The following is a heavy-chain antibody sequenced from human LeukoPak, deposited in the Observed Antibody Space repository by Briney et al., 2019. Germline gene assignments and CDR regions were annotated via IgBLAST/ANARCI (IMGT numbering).Heavy chain of an antibody. CDR2: ISSSSSTI. Sequence: PGGSLRLSCAASGFTFSSYSMNWVRQAPGKGLEWVSYISSSSSTIYYADSVKGRFTISRDNAENSLYLQMNSLRAEDTAVYYCAGASSSLAFRDWFDPWGQGTLVTVSS. V-gene: IGHV3-48*01. CDR3: AGASSSLAFRDWFDP. D-gene: IGHD6-6*01. J-gene: IGHJ5*02. CDR1: GFTFSSYS.